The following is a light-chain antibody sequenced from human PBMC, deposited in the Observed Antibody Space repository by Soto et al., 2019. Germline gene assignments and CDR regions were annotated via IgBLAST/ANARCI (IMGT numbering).Light chain of an antibody. CDR1: QDINTK. J-gene: IGKJ1*01. V-gene: IGKV3-11*01. CDR3: QQRLSWPPR. CDR2: QAS. Sequence: EILLPQSPATLSSFPGDSVTLSGRASQDINTKMAWYQHRPGQSPRLFIYQASPRAAGIPARFSASGSGADFTLTISDLHPEDFALYYCQQRLSWPPRFGQGTKVDIK.